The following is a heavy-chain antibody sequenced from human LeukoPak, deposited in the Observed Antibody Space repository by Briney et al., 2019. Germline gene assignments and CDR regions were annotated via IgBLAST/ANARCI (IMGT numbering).Heavy chain of an antibody. CDR2: IVGGDGGT. CDR1: GFSVSDNG. V-gene: IGHV3-23*01. CDR3: ARGRGGYGDY. Sequence: PGGTLRLSCAASGFSVSDNGMSWVRQAPGKGPEWVSGIVGGDGGTYYADSVKGRFIISRDNSKNTLYVQMNSLRAEDTAVYYCARGRGGYGDYWGQGTLVTVSS. D-gene: IGHD5-12*01. J-gene: IGHJ4*02.